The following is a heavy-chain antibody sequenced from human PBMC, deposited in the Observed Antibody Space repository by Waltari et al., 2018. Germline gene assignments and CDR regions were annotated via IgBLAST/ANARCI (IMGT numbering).Heavy chain of an antibody. CDR3: TRTRYCSTTTCQVDWFDP. Sequence: EVQLVESGGDLVPPGGSLRLCCAASGLSFSSYWLNWVRQAPGKGLVWVSRINGDGGSTSYADSVKGRFTISRDNANKTLYLQMNSLRAEDTAVYYCTRTRYCSTTTCQVDWFDPWGQGTLVTVSS. J-gene: IGHJ5*02. D-gene: IGHD2-2*01. CDR2: INGDGGST. CDR1: GLSFSSYW. V-gene: IGHV3-74*01.